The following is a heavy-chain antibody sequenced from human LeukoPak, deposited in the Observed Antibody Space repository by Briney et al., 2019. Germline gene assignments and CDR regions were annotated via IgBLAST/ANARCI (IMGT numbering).Heavy chain of an antibody. CDR1: GFTFDDYA. J-gene: IGHJ4*02. CDR2: ISWNSGSI. Sequence: GGSLRLSCAASGFTFDDYAMHWVRQAPGKGLEWVSGISWNSGSIGYADSVKGRFTISRDNAKNSLYLQMNSLRAEDTVLYYCAKVATMIVVGPIDYWGQGTLVTVSS. CDR3: AKVATMIVVGPIDY. V-gene: IGHV3-9*01. D-gene: IGHD3-22*01.